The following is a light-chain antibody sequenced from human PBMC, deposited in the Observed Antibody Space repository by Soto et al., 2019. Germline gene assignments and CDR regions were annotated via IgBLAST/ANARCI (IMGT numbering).Light chain of an antibody. CDR1: QSVSNN. Sequence: EIVMTQSPATLSVSPGERATLSCRASQSVSNNLAWYQKKPGQAPRLLIYGASTSAPGIPARFSGCGSGTDCTLTIRSLQSEDFADYCCQQYNNLWTFGQGTKVEIK. CDR2: GAS. V-gene: IGKV3-15*01. J-gene: IGKJ1*01. CDR3: QQYNNLWT.